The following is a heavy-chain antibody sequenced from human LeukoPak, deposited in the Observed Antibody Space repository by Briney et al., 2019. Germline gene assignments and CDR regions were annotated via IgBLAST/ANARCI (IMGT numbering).Heavy chain of an antibody. CDR3: ATYSSSPREGFDY. Sequence: GASVKISCKASGYTFTSYYMHWVRQAPGQGLEWMGWINPNSGGTNYAQKFQGRVTMTRDTSISTAYMELSRLRSDDTAVYYCATYSSSPREGFDYWGQGTLVTVSS. D-gene: IGHD6-6*01. J-gene: IGHJ4*02. CDR2: INPNSGGT. V-gene: IGHV1-2*02. CDR1: GYTFTSYY.